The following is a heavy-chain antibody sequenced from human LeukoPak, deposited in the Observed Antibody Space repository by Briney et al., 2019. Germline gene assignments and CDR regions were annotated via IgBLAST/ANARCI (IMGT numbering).Heavy chain of an antibody. V-gene: IGHV6-1*01. CDR2: TYSRSKWFN. CDR3: ARGTGSLDY. CDR1: GDSVSRKRAS. D-gene: IGHD1-26*01. Sequence: SQTLSLTCAISGDSVSRKRASWTWIRQSPSRGLEWPGRTYSRSKWFNDYAVSVKSRITINPDTSKNQFSLHLSSVTPDDTAIYYCARGTGSLDYWGQGTLVSVSS. J-gene: IGHJ4*02.